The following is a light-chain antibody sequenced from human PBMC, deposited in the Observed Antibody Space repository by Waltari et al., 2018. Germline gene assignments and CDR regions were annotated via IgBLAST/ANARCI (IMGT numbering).Light chain of an antibody. J-gene: IGLJ2*01. CDR2: DVT. CDR3: SSYTSSISVV. CDR1: SDVGGYNF. V-gene: IGLV2-14*03. Sequence: QSALTQPASVSGSPGQSITISCTGTSDVGGYNFVSWYQQHPGKAPKLMVYDVTNRPSGVSKRFSGSKSGNTASLTISGLQAEDEADYYCSSYTSSISVVFGGGTKLTVL.